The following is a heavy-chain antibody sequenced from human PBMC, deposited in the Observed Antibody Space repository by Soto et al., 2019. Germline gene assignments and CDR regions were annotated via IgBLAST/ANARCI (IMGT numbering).Heavy chain of an antibody. Sequence: QVQLQESGPGLVKPSQTLSLTCTVSGGSISSGGYYWSWIRQHPGKGLEWIGYIYYSGSTYYNPYLKSRVTISVDTSKNQFSLKLSSVTAADTAVYYCARGWEPPTYYFDYWGQGTLVTVSS. CDR1: GGSISSGGYY. V-gene: IGHV4-31*03. J-gene: IGHJ4*02. CDR2: IYYSGST. CDR3: ARGWEPPTYYFDY. D-gene: IGHD1-1*01.